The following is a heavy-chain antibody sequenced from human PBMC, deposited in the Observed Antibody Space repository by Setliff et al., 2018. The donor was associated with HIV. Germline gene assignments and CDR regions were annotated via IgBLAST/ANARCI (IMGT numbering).Heavy chain of an antibody. CDR2: IITIFGTA. CDR3: TKGGGRDGYNPIGFDY. V-gene: IGHV1-69*13. D-gene: IGHD1-1*01. J-gene: IGHJ4*02. CDR1: GGSFRSYT. Sequence: SVKVSCKTSGGSFRSYTISWVRQAPGQGLEWMGEIITIFGTANYAQKLQGRVTITADESTSTAYMELSSLRSEDTAVYYCTKGGGRDGYNPIGFDYWGQGTLVTVSS.